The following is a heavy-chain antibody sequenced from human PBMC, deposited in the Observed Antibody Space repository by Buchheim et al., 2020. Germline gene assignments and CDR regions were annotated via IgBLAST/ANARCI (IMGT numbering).Heavy chain of an antibody. CDR1: GGTFSSYT. CDR2: IIPILGIA. V-gene: IGHV1-69*02. D-gene: IGHD6-19*01. Sequence: QVQLVQSGAEVKKPGSSVKFSCKASGGTFSSYTISWVRQAPGQGLEWLGRIIPILGIANYAQKFQGRVTITADKSTSTAYMELSSLRSEDTAVYYCARGGSGFPGWFDPWGQGTL. J-gene: IGHJ5*02. CDR3: ARGGSGFPGWFDP.